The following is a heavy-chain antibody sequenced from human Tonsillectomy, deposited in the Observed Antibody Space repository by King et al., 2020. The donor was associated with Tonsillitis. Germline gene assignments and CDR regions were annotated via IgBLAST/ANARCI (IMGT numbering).Heavy chain of an antibody. D-gene: IGHD3-3*01. CDR1: GFTFSTYG. CDR2: ISYDGINK. J-gene: IGHJ4*02. V-gene: IGHV3-30*18. Sequence: VQLVESGGGVVQPGRSLRLSCAASGFTFSTYGMHWVRQAPGKGLEWVAVISYDGINKNYADSAKGRFTLSRDNSKNTLYLQMNSLRAEDTAVYYCAKEMRESITIFGVTEGQFDYWGQGTLVTVSS. CDR3: AKEMRESITIFGVTEGQFDY.